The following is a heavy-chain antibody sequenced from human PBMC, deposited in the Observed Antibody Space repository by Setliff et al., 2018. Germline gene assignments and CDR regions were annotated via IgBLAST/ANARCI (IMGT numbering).Heavy chain of an antibody. J-gene: IGHJ4*02. D-gene: IGHD2-21*01. CDR1: GFTFSSHW. CDR3: ARGGDYCGGECYIPPPDSY. Sequence: GGSLRLFCAAAGFTFSSHWMHWVRQAPGKRLMWVSRINNDGSSTTYEDSVRGRFTISRDISKNTLYLQMNSLRPEDTAVYYCARGGDYCGGECYIPPPDSYWGQGTLVTVSS. CDR2: INNDGSST. V-gene: IGHV3-74*01.